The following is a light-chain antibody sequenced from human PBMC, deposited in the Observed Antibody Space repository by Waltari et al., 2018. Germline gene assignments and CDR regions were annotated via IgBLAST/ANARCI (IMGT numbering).Light chain of an antibody. CDR2: DND. CDR1: SSNIGSNT. CDR3: AAWDDSLNGFWV. V-gene: IGLV1-44*01. Sequence: QSVLTQPPSASGTPGQRVTISCSGSSSNIGSNTVNWYQQLPGATPKLLIYDNDQRPSGVPDRFSGSKFGTSASLAISGLQSEDESDYYCAAWDDSLNGFWVFGGGTKLTVL. J-gene: IGLJ3*02.